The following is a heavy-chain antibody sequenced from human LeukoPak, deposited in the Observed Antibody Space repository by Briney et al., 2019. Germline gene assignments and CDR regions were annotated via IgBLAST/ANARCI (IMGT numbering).Heavy chain of an antibody. CDR3: ARDLPYYYDSSGYLRPFEDYFDY. Sequence: ASVKVSCKASGYTFTGYYMHWVRQAPGQGLEWMGWINPNSGGTNYAQKFQGRVTMTRDTSISTAYMELSRLRSDDTAVYYCARDLPYYYDSSGYLRPFEDYFDYWGQGTLVTVSS. CDR2: INPNSGGT. CDR1: GYTFTGYY. V-gene: IGHV1-2*02. J-gene: IGHJ4*02. D-gene: IGHD3-22*01.